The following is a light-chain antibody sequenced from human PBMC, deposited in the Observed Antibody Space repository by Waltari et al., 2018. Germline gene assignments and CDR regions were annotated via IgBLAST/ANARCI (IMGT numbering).Light chain of an antibody. V-gene: IGKV3-11*01. Sequence: EIVLTQSPATLSSSPGERATLSCRASQSVSSYLAWYQQKPGQAPRLPIYGASNRATGIPARFSGSGSGTDFTLTISSLEPEDFAVYYCQQRSNWYTFGQGTKLEI. CDR1: QSVSSY. CDR2: GAS. CDR3: QQRSNWYT. J-gene: IGKJ2*01.